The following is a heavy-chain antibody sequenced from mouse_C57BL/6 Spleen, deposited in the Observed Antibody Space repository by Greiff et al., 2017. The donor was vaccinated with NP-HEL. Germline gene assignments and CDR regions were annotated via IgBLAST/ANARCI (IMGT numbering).Heavy chain of an antibody. D-gene: IGHD2-4*01. CDR2: INPNNGGT. CDR1: GYTFTDYY. V-gene: IGHV1-26*01. Sequence: EVQLQQSGPELVKPGASVKISCKASGYTFTDYYMNWVKQSHGKSLEWIGDINPNNGGTSYNQKFKGKATLTVDKSSSTAYMELRSLTSEDSAVYYCARIVYYDYDGYYFDYWGQGTTLTVSS. CDR3: ARIVYYDYDGYYFDY. J-gene: IGHJ2*01.